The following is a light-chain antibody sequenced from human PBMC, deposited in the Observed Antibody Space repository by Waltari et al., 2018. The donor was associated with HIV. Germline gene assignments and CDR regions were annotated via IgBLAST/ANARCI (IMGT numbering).Light chain of an antibody. CDR2: TNN. CDR1: SSNIGRNY. J-gene: IGLJ2*01. V-gene: IGLV1-47*01. CDR3: AAWDASLSVV. Sequence: QSVLTQPPSASGTPGQRVTISCSGSSSNIGRNYVYWYQQLPVTAPKLLIYTNNQRPSGVPDRFSGSKSGTSASLAISGLRSEDEADYYCAAWDASLSVVFGGGTKLTVL.